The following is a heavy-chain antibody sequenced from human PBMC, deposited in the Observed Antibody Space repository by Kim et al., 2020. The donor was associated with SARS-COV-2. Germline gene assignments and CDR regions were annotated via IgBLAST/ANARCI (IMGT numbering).Heavy chain of an antibody. J-gene: IGHJ3*02. D-gene: IGHD2-15*01. V-gene: IGHV5-51*01. CDR3: ARRYCSGGSCPDVFDI. Sequence: SFQGQVTISADKSISTAYLQWSSLKASDTAMYYCARRYCSGGSCPDVFDIWGQGTMVTVSS.